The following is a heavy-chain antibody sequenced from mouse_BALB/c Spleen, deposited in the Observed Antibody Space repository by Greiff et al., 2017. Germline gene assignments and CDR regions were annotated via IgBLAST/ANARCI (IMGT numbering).Heavy chain of an antibody. J-gene: IGHJ1*01. D-gene: IGHD2-3*01. V-gene: IGHV1-14*01. Sequence: EVKLLESGPELVKPGASVKMSCKASGYTFTSYVMHWVKQKPGQGLEWIGYINPYNDGTKYNEKFKGKATLTSDKSSSTAYMELSSLTSEDSAVYYCALYDGYYVWYFDVWGAGTTVTVSS. CDR1: GYTFTSYV. CDR3: ALYDGYYVWYFDV. CDR2: INPYNDGT.